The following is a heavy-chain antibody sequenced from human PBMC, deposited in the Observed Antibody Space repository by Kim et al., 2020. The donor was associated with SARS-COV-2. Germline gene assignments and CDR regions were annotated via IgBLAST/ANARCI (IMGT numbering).Heavy chain of an antibody. V-gene: IGHV1-18*01. Sequence: GNTNYAQDFRGRIPLTTDTSTNTAYMELRSLRSDDTAMYFCARSGFGEDYWGQGTLVTVSS. CDR3: ARSGFGEDY. CDR2: GNT. J-gene: IGHJ4*02. D-gene: IGHD3-10*01.